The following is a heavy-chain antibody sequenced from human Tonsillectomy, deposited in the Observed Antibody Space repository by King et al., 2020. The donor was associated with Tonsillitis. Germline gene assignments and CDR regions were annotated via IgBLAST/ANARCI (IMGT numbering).Heavy chain of an antibody. D-gene: IGHD1-26*01. CDR1: GFTFSSYA. V-gene: IGHV3-23*04. CDR3: ARASGGLSGSYPLNAFDV. J-gene: IGHJ3*01. Sequence: VQLVESGGGLVRPGGSLRLSCAASGFTFSSYAMSWVRQAPGKGLEWVSTLSGSGSSTYYADSVKGRLTISRDNSKNTLYLQRSSLRAEDTAVYYCARASGGLSGSYPLNAFDVWGQGTMVTVS. CDR2: LSGSGSST.